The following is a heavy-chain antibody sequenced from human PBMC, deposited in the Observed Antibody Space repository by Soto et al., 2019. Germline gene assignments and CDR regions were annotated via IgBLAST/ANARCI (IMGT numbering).Heavy chain of an antibody. Sequence: GGSLRLSCAASGFTFSTYLMSWVREAPGKGLEWVANIKQDGSEKYYVESVKGRFTISRDNAKNSLYLQMNSLRAEDTAVYYCARRILLVSANWFDPWGQGTLV. V-gene: IGHV3-7*01. CDR1: GFTFSTYL. J-gene: IGHJ5*02. CDR3: ARRILLVSANWFDP. CDR2: IKQDGSEK. D-gene: IGHD2-8*01.